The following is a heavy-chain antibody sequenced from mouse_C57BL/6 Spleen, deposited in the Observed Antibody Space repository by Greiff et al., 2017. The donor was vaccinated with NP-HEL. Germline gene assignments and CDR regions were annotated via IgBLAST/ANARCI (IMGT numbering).Heavy chain of an antibody. D-gene: IGHD1-1*01. V-gene: IGHV1-5*01. CDR3: ASGDYNGSSPFAY. Sequence: VQLQQSGTVLAKPGASVKMSCKTSGYTFTSYWMHWVKQRPGQGLEWIGAIYPGNSDTSYNQKFKGKATLTVDTSSSTAYMQLSSLTSEDSAVYYGASGDYNGSSPFAYWGQGTTLTVSS. CDR2: IYPGNSDT. CDR1: GYTFTSYW. J-gene: IGHJ2*01.